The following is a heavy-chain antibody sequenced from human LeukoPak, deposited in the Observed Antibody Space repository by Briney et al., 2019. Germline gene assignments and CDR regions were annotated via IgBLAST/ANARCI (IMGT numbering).Heavy chain of an antibody. Sequence: SETLSLTCAVYGGSFSGYYWSWIRQPPGKGLEWIGEINHSGSTNYNPSLKSRVTISVDTSKNQFSLKLSSVTAADTAVYYCARGFALGLRFLEWSDYYFDYWGQGTLVTVSS. CDR3: ARGFALGLRFLEWSDYYFDY. D-gene: IGHD3-3*01. CDR1: GGSFSGYY. J-gene: IGHJ4*02. CDR2: INHSGST. V-gene: IGHV4-34*01.